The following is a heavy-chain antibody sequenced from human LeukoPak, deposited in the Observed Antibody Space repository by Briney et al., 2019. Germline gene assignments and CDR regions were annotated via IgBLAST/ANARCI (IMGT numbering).Heavy chain of an antibody. CDR3: ARDGWYYFDY. CDR2: ISTTGAI. D-gene: IGHD6-19*01. V-gene: IGHV3-48*02. J-gene: IGHJ4*02. Sequence: GGSLRLSCTASGFIFSTYSTRWVRQAPGKGLEWVSYISTTGAILYADSVKGRFTISRDNAKNSLYLQMNSLRDEDTAVYYCARDGWYYFDYWGQGILVTVSS. CDR1: GFIFSTYS.